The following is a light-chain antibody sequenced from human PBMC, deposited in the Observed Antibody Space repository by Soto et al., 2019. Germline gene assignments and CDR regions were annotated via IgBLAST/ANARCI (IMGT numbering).Light chain of an antibody. CDR2: GAS. CDR3: QQYNNSPPQT. Sequence: EIVMTQSPATLSVSPGERATLSCRASQSVSSNLAWYQQKPGQAPRLLIYGASTRATGIPARFSGSGSGTEFTLTISSLQSEDFAVYYGQQYNNSPPQTFGQGNKVEIK. V-gene: IGKV3-15*01. CDR1: QSVSSN. J-gene: IGKJ1*01.